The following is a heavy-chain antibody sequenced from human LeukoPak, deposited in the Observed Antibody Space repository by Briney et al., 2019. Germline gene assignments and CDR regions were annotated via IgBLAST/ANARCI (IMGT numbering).Heavy chain of an antibody. D-gene: IGHD3-22*01. CDR1: GFTFSSYS. CDR3: ARDDYYDSSGYFDY. J-gene: IGHJ4*02. CDR2: ISSSSSTI. Sequence: PGGPLRLSCAASGFTFSSYSMNWVRQAPGKGLEWVSYISSSSSTIYYADSVKGRFTISRDNAKNSLYLQMNSLRAEDTAVYYCARDDYYDSSGYFDYWGQGTLVTVSS. V-gene: IGHV3-48*01.